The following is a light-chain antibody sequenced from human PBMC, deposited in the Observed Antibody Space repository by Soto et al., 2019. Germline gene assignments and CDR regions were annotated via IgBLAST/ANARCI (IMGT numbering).Light chain of an antibody. CDR1: QGINNY. CDR3: QHPPSYPIP. J-gene: IGKJ5*01. V-gene: IGKV1-9*01. Sequence: DIQLTQSPSFLSASVGDRVTITCRASQGINNYLAWYQQKPGKAPKLLIHSAFTLQSGVPSRFSGSGSGTELTPTIPDPQPEESATYSCQHPPSYPIPFGRGTRREIK. CDR2: SAF.